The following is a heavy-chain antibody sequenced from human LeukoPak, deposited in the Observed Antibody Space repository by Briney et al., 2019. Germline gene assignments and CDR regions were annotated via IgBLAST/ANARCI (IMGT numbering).Heavy chain of an antibody. Sequence: GALRLSCAASGFTFSSCAMSWVRQAPGKGLEWVSGLSGSGGSPYYADSVKGRFTISRDNSKNTLYLQMNSLRAEDTAVYYCARGGSSSWQTPNKEIDYWGQGTLVTVSS. D-gene: IGHD6-13*01. J-gene: IGHJ4*02. CDR1: GFTFSSCA. V-gene: IGHV3-23*01. CDR2: LSGSGGSP. CDR3: ARGGSSSWQTPNKEIDY.